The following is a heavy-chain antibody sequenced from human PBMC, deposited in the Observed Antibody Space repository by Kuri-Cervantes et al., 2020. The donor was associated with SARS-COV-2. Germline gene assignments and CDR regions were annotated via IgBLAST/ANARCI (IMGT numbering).Heavy chain of an antibody. CDR2: ISGSGGST. V-gene: IGHV3-23*01. CDR1: GFTFDDYA. D-gene: IGHD3-22*01. J-gene: IGHJ6*02. Sequence: GESLKISCAASGFTFDDYAMSWVRQAPGKGLEWVSAISGSGGSTYYADSVKGRFTISRDNSKNTLYLQMNSLRAEDTAVYYCAKDSWYYYDSSGTPYGMDVWGQGTTVTVSS. CDR3: AKDSWYYYDSSGTPYGMDV.